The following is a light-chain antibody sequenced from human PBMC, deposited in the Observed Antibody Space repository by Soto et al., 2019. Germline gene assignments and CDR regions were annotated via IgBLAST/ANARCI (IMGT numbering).Light chain of an antibody. CDR2: GAS. CDR1: QGISSS. Sequence: DIQMTQSPSYLSASVGDTVTITCRASQGISSSLAWYQQKAGKVPDLLIYGASTLQSGVPSHFSGSGSGTDFTLTISSLQLEDVATYYCQEYHSPPFTFGPGTKVEMK. J-gene: IGKJ3*01. CDR3: QEYHSPPFT. V-gene: IGKV1-27*01.